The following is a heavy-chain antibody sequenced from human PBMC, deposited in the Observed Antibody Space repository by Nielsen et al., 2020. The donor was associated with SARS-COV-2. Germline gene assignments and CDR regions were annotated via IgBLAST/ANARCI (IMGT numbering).Heavy chain of an antibody. V-gene: IGHV4-30-4*01. CDR2: IYYSGST. CDR1: GGSISSGDYY. CDR3: ARGVVGATLGGFDY. D-gene: IGHD1-26*01. Sequence: SETLSLTCTVSGGSISSGDYYWSWIRQSPGKGLEWIGYIYYSGSTYYNPSLKSRVTISVDTSKNQFSLKLSSVTAADTAVYYCARGVVGATLGGFDYWGQGTLVTVSS. J-gene: IGHJ4*02.